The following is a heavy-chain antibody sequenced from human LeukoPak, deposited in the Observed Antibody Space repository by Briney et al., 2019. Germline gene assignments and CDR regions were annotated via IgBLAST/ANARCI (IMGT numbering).Heavy chain of an antibody. D-gene: IGHD2-21*01. CDR3: AKFLPTHIVVANYYFDY. V-gene: IGHV3-23*01. Sequence: PGGSLRLSCAASGFTFSSYAMSWVRQAPRKGLEWVSAMSCSGGSTYYADSVKGRFTISRDNSKNTLYLQMNSLRAEDTAVYYCAKFLPTHIVVANYYFDYWGQGTLVTVSS. J-gene: IGHJ4*02. CDR2: MSCSGGST. CDR1: GFTFSSYA.